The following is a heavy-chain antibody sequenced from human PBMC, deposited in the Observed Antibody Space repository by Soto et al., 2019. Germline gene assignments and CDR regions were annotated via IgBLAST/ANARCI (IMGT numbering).Heavy chain of an antibody. Sequence: GESLKISCKGSGYSFTSYWISWVRQMPGKGLEWMGRIDPSDSYTNYSPSFQGHVTISAPKSISTAYLQWSSLKAPDTAMYYCARPFFFEDILTGPEGFGPWGQGTLGTVSS. V-gene: IGHV5-10-1*01. CDR3: ARPFFFEDILTGPEGFGP. J-gene: IGHJ5*02. D-gene: IGHD3-9*01. CDR2: IDPSDSYT. CDR1: GYSFTSYW.